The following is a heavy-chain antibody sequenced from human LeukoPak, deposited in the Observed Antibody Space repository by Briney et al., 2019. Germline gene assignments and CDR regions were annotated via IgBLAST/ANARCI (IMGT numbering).Heavy chain of an antibody. CDR1: GFTFSSYN. CDR2: IDSSSRYI. V-gene: IGHV3-21*01. Sequence: GGSLRLSCAASGFTFSSYNMDWVRQAPGKGLEWVSFIDSSSRYIYQADSVKGRFTISRDNAKSSVFLQMNSLRAEDTAVYYCARVGGHCTSTSCAPPDYWGQGTLVTVSS. CDR3: ARVGGHCTSTSCAPPDY. J-gene: IGHJ4*02. D-gene: IGHD2-2*01.